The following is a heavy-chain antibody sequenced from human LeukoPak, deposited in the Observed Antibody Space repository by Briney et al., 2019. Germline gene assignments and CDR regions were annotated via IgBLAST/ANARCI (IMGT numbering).Heavy chain of an antibody. Sequence: GGSLRLSCAASGFTFSSYGMHWVRQAPGKGLEWVAVIWYDGSNKYYADSVKGRFTISRDNSKNTLYLQMNSLRAEDTAVYYWARDYAYGNYEGCFAPWGQGTLVTVSS. CDR1: GFTFSSYG. J-gene: IGHJ5*02. V-gene: IGHV3-33*01. CDR3: ARDYAYGNYEGCFAP. D-gene: IGHD4-11*01. CDR2: IWYDGSNK.